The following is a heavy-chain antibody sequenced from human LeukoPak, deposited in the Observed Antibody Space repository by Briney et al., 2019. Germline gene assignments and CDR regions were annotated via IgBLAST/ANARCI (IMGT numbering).Heavy chain of an antibody. CDR2: IYYSGST. CDR1: GGSISSYY. J-gene: IGHJ4*02. CDR3: ARGKEMATI. Sequence: SETLSLTCTVSGGSISSYYWSWIRQPPGKGLEWIGYIYYSGSTNYNPSLKSRVTISVDTSKNQFSLKPSPVTAADTAVYYCARGKEMATIWGQGTLVTVSS. D-gene: IGHD5-24*01. V-gene: IGHV4-59*01.